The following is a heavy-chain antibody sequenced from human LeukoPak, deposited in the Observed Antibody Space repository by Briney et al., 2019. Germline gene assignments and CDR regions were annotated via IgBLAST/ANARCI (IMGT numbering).Heavy chain of an antibody. V-gene: IGHV1-2*02. CDR3: ARRCGFDETGVY. CDR1: GYTFTGYY. CDR2: INPNSGGT. Sequence: ASVKVSCKASGYTFTGYYMHWVRQAPGQGLAWVGWINPNSGGTNYAQKFQGRVTMTRDTSISTAYMELSRLRSDDTAVYYCARRCGFDETGVYWGQGTLVTVSS. D-gene: IGHD5-12*01. J-gene: IGHJ4*02.